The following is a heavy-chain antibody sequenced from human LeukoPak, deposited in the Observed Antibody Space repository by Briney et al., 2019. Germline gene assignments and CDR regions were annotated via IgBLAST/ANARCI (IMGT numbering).Heavy chain of an antibody. CDR2: IRYDGNNK. Sequence: GGSLRLSCTASGFTFSSYGMHWDRQAPGKGLEWVAFIRYDGNNKYYADSVKGRFTISRDNSQNTLYLQMNSLRAEDTAVYYCAKDESYGSGSYDYWGQGTLVTVSS. V-gene: IGHV3-30*02. J-gene: IGHJ4*02. CDR1: GFTFSSYG. CDR3: AKDESYGSGSYDY. D-gene: IGHD3-10*01.